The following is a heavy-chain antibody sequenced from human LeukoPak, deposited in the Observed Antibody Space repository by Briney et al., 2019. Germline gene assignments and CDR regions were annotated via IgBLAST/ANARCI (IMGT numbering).Heavy chain of an antibody. V-gene: IGHV1-24*01. CDR3: ATASYGDYAFDI. J-gene: IGHJ3*02. D-gene: IGHD4-17*01. CDR2: FDPEDGET. CDR1: GYTLTELF. Sequence: ASVKVSCKVSGYTLTELFMHWVRQAPGKGLEWMGGFDPEDGETIYAQKFQGRVTMTEDTSTDTAYMELSSLRSEDTAVYYCATASYGDYAFDIWGQGTMVTVSS.